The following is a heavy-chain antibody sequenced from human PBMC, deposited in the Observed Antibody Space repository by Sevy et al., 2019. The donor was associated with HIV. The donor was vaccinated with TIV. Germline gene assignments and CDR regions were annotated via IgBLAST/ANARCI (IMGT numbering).Heavy chain of an antibody. Sequence: GGSLRLSCAASGFTFSTYSMNWVRQAPGKGLEWISYINGNSDAIYYADSVRGRFTISRDNAQNSLYLQMNSLRDEDTAVYYCAIDFVYASDYWGQGTLVSVSS. J-gene: IGHJ4*02. CDR2: INGNSDAI. CDR1: GFTFSTYS. V-gene: IGHV3-48*02. CDR3: AIDFVYASDY. D-gene: IGHD2-8*01.